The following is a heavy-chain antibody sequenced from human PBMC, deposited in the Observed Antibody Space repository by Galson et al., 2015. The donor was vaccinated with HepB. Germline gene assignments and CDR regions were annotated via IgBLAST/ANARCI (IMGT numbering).Heavy chain of an antibody. CDR3: ARDYYYDSSGIPSD. V-gene: IGHV1-18*04. CDR1: GYTFTGYG. CDR2: ISAYNGNT. Sequence: SVKVSCKASGYTFTGYGISWVRQAPGQGLEWMGWISAYNGNTNYAQKLQGRVTMTTDTSTSTAYMELRSLRSDDTAVYYCARDYYYDSSGIPSDWGQGTLVTVSS. D-gene: IGHD3-22*01. J-gene: IGHJ4*02.